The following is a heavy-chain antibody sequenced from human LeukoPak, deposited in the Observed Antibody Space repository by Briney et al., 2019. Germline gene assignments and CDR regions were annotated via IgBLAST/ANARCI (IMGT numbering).Heavy chain of an antibody. J-gene: IGHJ4*02. D-gene: IGHD1-1*01. Sequence: SETLSLTCTVSGGSISSNSDFWAWIRQPPGKGLEWIGGIFYSGTTYYNPSLKSRVTISVDTSKNQFSLKVASVTAADTAVYYCARRAAYNNYYFDYWGQGILVTVSS. CDR2: IFYSGTT. CDR1: GGSISSNSDF. V-gene: IGHV4-39*01. CDR3: ARRAAYNNYYFDY.